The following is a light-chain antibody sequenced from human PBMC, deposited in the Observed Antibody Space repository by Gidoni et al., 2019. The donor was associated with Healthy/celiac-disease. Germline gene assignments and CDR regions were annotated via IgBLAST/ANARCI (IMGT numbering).Light chain of an antibody. Sequence: DSQMTQSPSTLPASVGDRVTITCRARQSISSWLAWYQQKPGQAPKLLIYKASSLESGVPSRFSGSGSGTEFTLTISSLQPDDFATYYCQQYNSYSHSFGQGTKLEIK. V-gene: IGKV1-5*03. CDR1: QSISSW. J-gene: IGKJ2*03. CDR3: QQYNSYSHS. CDR2: KAS.